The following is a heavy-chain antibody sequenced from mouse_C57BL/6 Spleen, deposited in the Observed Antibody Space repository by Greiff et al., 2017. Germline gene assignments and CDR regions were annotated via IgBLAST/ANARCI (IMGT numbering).Heavy chain of an antibody. CDR2: SNPYNGGT. CDR3: ARGYYGSPPFDY. Sequence: EVQLQQSGPVLVKPGASVKMSCKASGYTFTDYYMNWVKQSHGKSLEWIGVSNPYNGGTSYNQKFKGKATLTVDKSSSTAYMELNSLTSENSAVYYCARGYYGSPPFDYWGQGTTLTVAS. J-gene: IGHJ2*01. V-gene: IGHV1-19*01. CDR1: GYTFTDYY. D-gene: IGHD1-1*01.